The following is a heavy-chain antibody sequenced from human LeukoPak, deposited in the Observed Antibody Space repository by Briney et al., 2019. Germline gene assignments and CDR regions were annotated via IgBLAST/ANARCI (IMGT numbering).Heavy chain of an antibody. CDR2: IIPTFGSP. J-gene: IGHJ4*02. D-gene: IGHD1-7*01. CDR3: AAGAVDNWNSGKLIDC. Sequence: SVKVSCKVSGGSATYYVFSWVRQAPEQGLEWMGGIIPTFGSPNYAQTFQDRVTITADISTNTAYMELSNLRSEDTAAYYCAAGAVDNWNSGKLIDCWGQGTLVTVSS. V-gene: IGHV1-69*06. CDR1: GGSATYYV.